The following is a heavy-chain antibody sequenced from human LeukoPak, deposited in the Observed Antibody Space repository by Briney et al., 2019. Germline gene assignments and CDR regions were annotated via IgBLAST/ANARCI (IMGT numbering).Heavy chain of an antibody. CDR3: AKAERSTMVRGVIKERYYYYYMDV. D-gene: IGHD3-10*01. J-gene: IGHJ6*03. V-gene: IGHV3-23*01. Sequence: PGGSLRLSCAASGFTFSNSGMSWVRQAPGKGLEWVSAISGSGGSTYYADSVKGRFTISRDNSKNTLYLQMNSLRAEDTAVYYCAKAERSTMVRGVIKERYYYYYMDVWGKGTTVTVSS. CDR2: ISGSGGST. CDR1: GFTFSNSG.